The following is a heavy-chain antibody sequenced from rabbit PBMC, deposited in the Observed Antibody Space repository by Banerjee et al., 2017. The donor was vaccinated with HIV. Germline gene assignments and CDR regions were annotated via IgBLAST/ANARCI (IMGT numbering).Heavy chain of an antibody. V-gene: IGHV1S40*01. CDR1: GFSFSSSYW. D-gene: IGHD6-1*01. CDR3: AKDWADGHDYYFNL. Sequence: QSLEESGGDLVKPGASLTLTCTASGFSFSSSYWICWVRQAPGKGLEWIACIHAGGSGATYYANWAKGRFTISKPSSTTVTLQMTSLTAADTATYFCAKDWADGHDYYFNLWGPGTLVTVS. J-gene: IGHJ4*01. CDR2: IHAGGSGAT.